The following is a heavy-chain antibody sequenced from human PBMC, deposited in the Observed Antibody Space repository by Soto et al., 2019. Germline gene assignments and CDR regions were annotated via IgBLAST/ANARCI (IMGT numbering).Heavy chain of an antibody. CDR3: ARGDHFRAVNAFDI. D-gene: IGHD3-10*01. CDR2: IYYSGGT. J-gene: IGHJ3*02. CDR1: GGSVSSGSYY. V-gene: IGHV4-61*01. Sequence: SETLSLTGTVSGGSVSSGSYYWSWIRQPPGKGLEWIGYIYYSGGTYYNPSLKSRFTLSIDTSKNRFSLKLSSVTVADTALYYCARGDHFRAVNAFDIWGQGTMVTVSS.